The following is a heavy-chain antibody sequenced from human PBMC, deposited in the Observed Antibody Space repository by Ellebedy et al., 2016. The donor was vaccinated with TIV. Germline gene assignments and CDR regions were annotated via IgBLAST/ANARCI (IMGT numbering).Heavy chain of an antibody. J-gene: IGHJ5*02. CDR1: GYSFTSYW. V-gene: IGHV5-51*01. D-gene: IGHD3-16*01. Sequence: GESLKISXKGSGYSFTSYWIGWVRQMPGKGLEWMGIIYPGDSDTRYSPSFQGQVTISADKSISTAYLQWSSLKASDTAMYYCARLTAGEGDPNWFDPWGQGTLVTVSS. CDR2: IYPGDSDT. CDR3: ARLTAGEGDPNWFDP.